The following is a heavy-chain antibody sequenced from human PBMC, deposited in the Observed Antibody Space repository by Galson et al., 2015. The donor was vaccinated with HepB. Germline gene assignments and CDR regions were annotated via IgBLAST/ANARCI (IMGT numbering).Heavy chain of an antibody. Sequence: ETLSLTCTVSGGSISSYYWSWIRQPPGKGLEWIGYIYYSGSTNYNPSLKSRVTISVDTSKNQFSLKLSSVTAADTAVYYCAGSGWQRQVDYWGQGTLVTVSS. D-gene: IGHD6-19*01. J-gene: IGHJ4*02. V-gene: IGHV4-59*01. CDR2: IYYSGST. CDR1: GGSISSYY. CDR3: AGSGWQRQVDY.